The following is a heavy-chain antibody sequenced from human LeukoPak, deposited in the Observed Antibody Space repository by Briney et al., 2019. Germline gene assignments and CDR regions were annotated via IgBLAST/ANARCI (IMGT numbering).Heavy chain of an antibody. Sequence: PGGSLRLSCAASGFTLSNSAMSWVRQAPGKGLEWVAVIWYDGSNKYYADSVKGRFTISRDNSKNTLYLQMNSLRAEDTAVYYCARENMDTYYYYGMDVWGQGTTVTVSS. CDR3: ARENMDTYYYYGMDV. V-gene: IGHV3-33*08. CDR2: IWYDGSNK. D-gene: IGHD2/OR15-2a*01. J-gene: IGHJ6*02. CDR1: GFTLSNSA.